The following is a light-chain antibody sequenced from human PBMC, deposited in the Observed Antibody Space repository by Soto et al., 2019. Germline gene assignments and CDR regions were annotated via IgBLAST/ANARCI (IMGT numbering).Light chain of an antibody. CDR1: QTISSW. J-gene: IGKJ1*01. CDR2: KAF. V-gene: IGKV1-5*03. CDR3: QHYNSYSEA. Sequence: DIQMTQSPSTLSGSLADRVPLTCRASQTISSWLAWYKQKPGKAPKLLIYKAFTLKSGVPSRFRGSGSGTEFTLTISSLQPDDFETYYCQHYNSYSEAVGQGTKVDI.